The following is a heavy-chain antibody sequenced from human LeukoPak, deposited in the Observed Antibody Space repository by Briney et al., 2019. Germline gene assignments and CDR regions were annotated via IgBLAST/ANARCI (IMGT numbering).Heavy chain of an antibody. J-gene: IGHJ4*02. CDR2: IYSGGST. CDR3: ARTTYYYDSSGYFDY. CDR1: GFTVSSNY. Sequence: GGSLRLSCAASGFTVSSNYMSWVRQAPGKGLEWVSVIYSGGSTYYADSVKGRFTISRDNSKNTLYLQMNSLRAEYTAVYYCARTTYYYDSSGYFDYWGQGTLVTVSS. V-gene: IGHV3-53*01. D-gene: IGHD3-22*01.